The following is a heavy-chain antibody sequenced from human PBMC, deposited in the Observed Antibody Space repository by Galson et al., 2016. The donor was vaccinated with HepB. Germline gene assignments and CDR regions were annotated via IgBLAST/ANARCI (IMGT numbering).Heavy chain of an antibody. D-gene: IGHD3-3*01. Sequence: TLSPTCSVSGDSISSRNYYWSWIRQPAGQGLEWTGHIYVSGTTHSDSSLKSRVFISMDTSKNQFSLKLSPVTAADTAVYFCAREAGPVGATRKGSWSGYSSSWFDPWGQGTLAIVSS. CDR3: AREAGPVGATRKGSWSGYSSSWFDP. CDR2: IYVSGTT. J-gene: IGHJ5*02. CDR1: GDSISSRNYY. V-gene: IGHV4-61*09.